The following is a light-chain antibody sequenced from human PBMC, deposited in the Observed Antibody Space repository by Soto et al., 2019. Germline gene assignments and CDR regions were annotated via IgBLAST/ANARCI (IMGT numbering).Light chain of an antibody. CDR2: GAS. J-gene: IGKJ4*01. Sequence: EIVLTQSPGTLSLSPGERATLSCRASQTVRTNYLAWFQHKPGQAPRLLIYGASSRATGIPDRFSGSGSGTDFTLTINRLEPEDFAVYYSPLTFGGGTKVEIK. CDR3: PLT. V-gene: IGKV3-20*01. CDR1: QTVRTNY.